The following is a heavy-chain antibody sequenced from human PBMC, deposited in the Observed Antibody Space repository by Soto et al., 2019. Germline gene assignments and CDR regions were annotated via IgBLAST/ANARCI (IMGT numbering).Heavy chain of an antibody. CDR3: ASIFGRITIFGVVTMGYFDY. CDR1: GGSFSGYY. CDR2: INHSGST. V-gene: IGHV4-34*01. J-gene: IGHJ4*02. Sequence: ETLSLTCAVYGGSFSGYYWSWIRQPPGKGLEWIGEINHSGSTNYNPSLKSRVTISVDTSKNQFSLKLSSVTAADTAVYYCASIFGRITIFGVVTMGYFDYWGQGTLVTVSS. D-gene: IGHD3-3*01.